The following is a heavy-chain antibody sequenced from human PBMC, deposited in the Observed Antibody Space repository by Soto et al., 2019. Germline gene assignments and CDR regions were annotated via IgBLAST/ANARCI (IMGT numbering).Heavy chain of an antibody. D-gene: IGHD2-2*01. CDR2: IYYSGST. CDR1: GGSISSYY. Sequence: PSETLSLTCTVSGGSISSYYWSWIRQPPGKGLEWIGYIYYSGSTNYNPSLKSRVPISVDTSKNQFSLKLSSVTAADTAVYYCARRIRVVPAANRNYYYYYMDVWGKGTTVTVSS. V-gene: IGHV4-59*08. CDR3: ARRIRVVPAANRNYYYYYMDV. J-gene: IGHJ6*03.